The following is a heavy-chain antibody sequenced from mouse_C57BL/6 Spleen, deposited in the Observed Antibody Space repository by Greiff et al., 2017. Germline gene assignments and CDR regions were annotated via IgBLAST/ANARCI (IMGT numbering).Heavy chain of an antibody. Sequence: EVQLQQSGPELVKPGASVKISCKASGYTFTDYYMNWVKQSHGKSLEWIGDINPNNGGTSYNQKFKGKATLTVDKSSSTAYMELRSLTSEDSAVYYCAGYYGNFDYWGQGTTLTVSS. CDR2: INPNNGGT. D-gene: IGHD2-1*01. V-gene: IGHV1-26*01. J-gene: IGHJ2*01. CDR3: AGYYGNFDY. CDR1: GYTFTDYY.